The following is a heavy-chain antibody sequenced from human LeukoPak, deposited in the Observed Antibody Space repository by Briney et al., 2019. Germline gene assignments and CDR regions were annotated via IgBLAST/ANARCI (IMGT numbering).Heavy chain of an antibody. J-gene: IGHJ4*02. V-gene: IGHV4-61*01. CDR1: GGSVSSGSYY. D-gene: IGHD3-22*01. CDR3: ARVTQLTTYYYDSSGYYQPPAYFDY. Sequence: SETLSLTCTVSGGSVSSGSYYWSWIRQPPGKGLEWIGYIYYSGSTNYNPSLKSRVTISVDTSKNQFSLKLSSVTAADTAVYYCARVTQLTTYYYDSSGYYQPPAYFDYWGQGTLVTVSS. CDR2: IYYSGST.